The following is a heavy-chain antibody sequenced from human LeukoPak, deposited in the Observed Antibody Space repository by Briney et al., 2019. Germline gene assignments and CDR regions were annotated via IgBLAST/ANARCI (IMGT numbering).Heavy chain of an antibody. CDR3: AKRTTVGAIDY. J-gene: IGHJ4*02. CDR1: GFTFSSYA. Sequence: GGSLRLSCTASGFTFSSYAMSWVRQAPGKGLEWVSGISGSGGSTYYADSVKGRFTISRDNSKNTLYLQMNSLRAEDTAVYYRAKRTTVGAIDYWGQGTLVTVSS. CDR2: ISGSGGST. D-gene: IGHD4-23*01. V-gene: IGHV3-23*01.